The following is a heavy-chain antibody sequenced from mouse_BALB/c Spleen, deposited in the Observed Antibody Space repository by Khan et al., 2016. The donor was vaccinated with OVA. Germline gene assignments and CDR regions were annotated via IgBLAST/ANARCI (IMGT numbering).Heavy chain of an antibody. V-gene: IGHV1-9*01. J-gene: IGHJ3*01. D-gene: IGHD2-2*01. Sequence: QVQLKQSGGDLMKPGASVKISCKATGYTFSSYWIEWVKQRPGHGLEWIGKIFPGSVGTPSNEKFKGKATFTADTSSNTAYMQLSSLTSEDSAVYYCARGGYGGFAYWGQGTLVTVSA. CDR3: ARGGYGGFAY. CDR1: GYTFSSYW. CDR2: IFPGSVGT.